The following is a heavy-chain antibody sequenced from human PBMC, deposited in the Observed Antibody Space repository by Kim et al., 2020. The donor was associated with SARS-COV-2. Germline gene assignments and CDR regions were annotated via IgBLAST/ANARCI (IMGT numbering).Heavy chain of an antibody. D-gene: IGHD2-15*01. CDR1: GFIFSSYS. V-gene: IGHV3-48*02. CDR3: VRVGRSSYSMDV. CDR2: ISSSSSTI. Sequence: GGSLRLSCAASGFIFSSYSMDWVRQAPGKGLQWVSYISSSSSTIYYADSVKGRFTISRDNAENSLHLQMNSLRDEDTAVYYCVRVGRSSYSMDVWGQGTTVTVSS. J-gene: IGHJ6*02.